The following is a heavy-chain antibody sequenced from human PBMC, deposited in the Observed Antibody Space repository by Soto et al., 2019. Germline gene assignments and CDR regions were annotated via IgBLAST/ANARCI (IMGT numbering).Heavy chain of an antibody. CDR2: IKQDGSEK. V-gene: IGHV3-7*01. D-gene: IGHD4-17*01. CDR1: GFTFSSYW. J-gene: IGHJ4*02. CDR3: AREIAGIYGAYYFDY. Sequence: GGSLRLSCAASGFTFSSYWMSWVRQAPGKGLEWVANIKQDGSEKYYVDSVKGRFTISRDNAKNSLYLQMNSLRAEDTAVYYCAREIAGIYGAYYFDYWGQGTLVTVAS.